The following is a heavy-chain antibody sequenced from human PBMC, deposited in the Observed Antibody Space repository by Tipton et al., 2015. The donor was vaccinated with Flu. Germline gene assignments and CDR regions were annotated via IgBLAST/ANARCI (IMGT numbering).Heavy chain of an antibody. J-gene: IGHJ4*02. Sequence: TLSLTCTVSGGSISSSSYYWGWIRQPPGKGLEWIGSIYYSGSTYYNPPLKSRVTISVDTSKNQFSLKLSSVTAADTAVYYCARGRYGGNYFGYWGQGTLVTVSS. CDR2: IYYSGST. CDR1: GGSISSSSYY. D-gene: IGHD4-23*01. CDR3: ARGRYGGNYFGY. V-gene: IGHV4-39*07.